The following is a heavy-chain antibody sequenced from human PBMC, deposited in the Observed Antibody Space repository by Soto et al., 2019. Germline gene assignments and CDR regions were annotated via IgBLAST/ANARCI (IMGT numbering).Heavy chain of an antibody. V-gene: IGHV4-30-4*01. Sequence: SETLSLTCTVSGGSISSGDYYWSWVRQPPGKGLEWIGNIYYSGSTHYNPSLKGRVTISVDTSKNQLSLQLSSVTAADTAVYYCARDPEYCSSSSCWYYFDYWGQGTLVTVSS. CDR3: ARDPEYCSSSSCWYYFDY. CDR2: IYYSGST. J-gene: IGHJ4*02. D-gene: IGHD2-2*01. CDR1: GGSISSGDYY.